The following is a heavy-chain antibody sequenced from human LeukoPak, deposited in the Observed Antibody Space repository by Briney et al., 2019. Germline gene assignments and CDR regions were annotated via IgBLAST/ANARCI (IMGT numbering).Heavy chain of an antibody. CDR3: AREAHRWERYGGY. Sequence: ASVKVSCKASGYTFTDYYMHRVRQAPGQGLEWMGWINPNSGGTNYAQKFQGRVTMTRDTSISTAYMELSRLRSDDTAVYYCAREAHRWERYGGYWGQGTLVTVSS. CDR1: GYTFTDYY. CDR2: INPNSGGT. J-gene: IGHJ4*02. D-gene: IGHD1-26*01. V-gene: IGHV1-2*02.